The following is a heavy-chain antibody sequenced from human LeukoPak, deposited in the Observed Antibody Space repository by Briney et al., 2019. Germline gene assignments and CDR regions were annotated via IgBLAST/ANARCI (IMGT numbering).Heavy chain of an antibody. V-gene: IGHV4-61*02. J-gene: IGHJ5*02. CDR2: KSTTGTP. Sequence: SETLSLTRSVFGDSIDSDKYYWTWIRQPAGKGLEWIGRKSTTGTPNYNPSLKSRVIISVDTSKNEFSLKLSSVTAADTAVYFCARDRGMTTARGVPSWFDPWGQGILVTVSS. CDR3: ARDRGMTTARGVPSWFDP. CDR1: GDSIDSDKYY. D-gene: IGHD3-10*01.